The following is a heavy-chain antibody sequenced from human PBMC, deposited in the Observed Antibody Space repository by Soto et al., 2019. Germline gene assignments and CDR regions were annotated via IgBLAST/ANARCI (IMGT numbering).Heavy chain of an antibody. D-gene: IGHD2-15*01. CDR2: ISGSGGST. Sequence: GSLRLSCAASGFTFSSYAMSWVRQAPGKGLEWVSAISGSGGSTYYADSVKGRFTISRDNSKNTLYLQMNSLRAEDTAVYYCAKSLSSGGAQWPKRGYYYYGMDVWGQGTTVTVSS. J-gene: IGHJ6*02. CDR1: GFTFSSYA. V-gene: IGHV3-23*01. CDR3: AKSLSSGGAQWPKRGYYYYGMDV.